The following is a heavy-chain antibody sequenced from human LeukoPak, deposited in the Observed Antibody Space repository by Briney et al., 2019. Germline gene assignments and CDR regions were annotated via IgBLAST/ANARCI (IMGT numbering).Heavy chain of an antibody. CDR1: GFTFSSYG. CDR3: AKDVGHCSGGDCSYLDY. J-gene: IGHJ4*02. D-gene: IGHD2-15*01. CDR2: ISYDGSDK. V-gene: IGHV3-30*18. Sequence: PAGSLRLSCAASGFTFSSYGMHWVRQAPGKGLEWVAVISYDGSDKYYADSVKGRFTISRDNSKNTLYLQMNSLRAEDTAVYYCAKDVGHCSGGDCSYLDYWGQGTLVTVSS.